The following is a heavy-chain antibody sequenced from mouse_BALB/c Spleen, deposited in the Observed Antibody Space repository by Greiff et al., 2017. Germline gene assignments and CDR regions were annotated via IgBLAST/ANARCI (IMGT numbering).Heavy chain of an antibody. Sequence: VQGVESGAELVRPGTSVKVSCKASGYAFTNYLIEWVKQRPGQGLEWIGVINPGSGGTNYNEKFKGKATLTADKSSSTAYMQLSSLTSDDSAVYFCARSEGYGAWFAYWGQGTLVTVSA. CDR1: GYAFTNYL. CDR2: INPGSGGT. D-gene: IGHD2-2*01. V-gene: IGHV1-54*01. J-gene: IGHJ3*01. CDR3: ARSEGYGAWFAY.